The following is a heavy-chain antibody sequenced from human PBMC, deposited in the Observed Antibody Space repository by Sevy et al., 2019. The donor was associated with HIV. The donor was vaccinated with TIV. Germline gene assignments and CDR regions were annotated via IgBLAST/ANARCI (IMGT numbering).Heavy chain of an antibody. Sequence: GESLKISCKGSGYSFTSHWIGWVRHMPGKGLEWMGIIYPDDSASRYSPSFQGQVTFSAAKSISTAYLQWSSLKASDTAMYYCATSRSGYFDSSGYYIYWGQGTLVTVSS. CDR3: ATSRSGYFDSSGYYIY. D-gene: IGHD3-22*01. CDR2: IYPDDSAS. V-gene: IGHV5-51*01. J-gene: IGHJ4*02. CDR1: GYSFTSHW.